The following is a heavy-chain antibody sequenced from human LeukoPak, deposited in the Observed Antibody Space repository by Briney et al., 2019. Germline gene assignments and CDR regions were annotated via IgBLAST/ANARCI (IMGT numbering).Heavy chain of an antibody. D-gene: IGHD5-12*01. CDR2: IYYSESS. CDR1: GASINDYY. J-gene: IGHJ4*02. Sequence: PSETLSLTCTVSGASINDYYWMWIRQPPGGGLEWIGYIYYSESSNYNPSLRSRVTISVDPSKNQFSLKLSSVTAADTAVYYCARRTVATIPCFDYWGQGTLVTVSS. V-gene: IGHV4-59*12. CDR3: ARRTVATIPCFDY.